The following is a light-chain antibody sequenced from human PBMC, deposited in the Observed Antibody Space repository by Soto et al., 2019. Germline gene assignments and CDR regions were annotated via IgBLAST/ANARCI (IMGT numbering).Light chain of an antibody. CDR2: DAS. Sequence: DIQMTQSPSTLSASVGDRVTITCRASQSISSWLAWYQQKPGKAPKLLIYDASSLESGVPSRFSGSGSGTEFTLTISSLQPDDFATYYCQQYNCYLYTFGQGTKVDIK. J-gene: IGKJ2*01. CDR1: QSISSW. CDR3: QQYNCYLYT. V-gene: IGKV1-5*01.